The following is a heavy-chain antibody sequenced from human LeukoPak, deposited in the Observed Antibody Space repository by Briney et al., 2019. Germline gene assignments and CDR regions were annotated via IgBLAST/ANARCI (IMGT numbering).Heavy chain of an antibody. V-gene: IGHV3-23*01. CDR2: ISGSGGST. J-gene: IGHJ4*02. CDR1: GFTFSNYA. D-gene: IGHD6-13*01. CDR3: AKGPDSGYSSRFCDC. Sequence: GGSLRLSCAASGFTFSNYAMNWVRQAPGRGLEWVSAISGSGGSTYYADSVKGRFTISSDNSKITLYLQMSSLRAEDTAIYYCAKGPDSGYSSRFCDCWGQGTLVTVSS.